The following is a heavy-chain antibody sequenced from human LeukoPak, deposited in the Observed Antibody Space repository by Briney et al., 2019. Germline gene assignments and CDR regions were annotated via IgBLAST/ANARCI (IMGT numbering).Heavy chain of an antibody. D-gene: IGHD6-13*01. CDR2: IYYSGST. V-gene: IGHV4-59*04. CDR3: ARSSWSFDYFDY. J-gene: IGHJ4*02. Sequence: SETLSLTCTVSGGSISSYYWSWIRQPPGKGLEWIGYIYYSGSTYYNPSLKSRVTISVDTSKNQFSLKLSSVTAADTAVYYCARSSWSFDYFDYWGQGTLVTVSS. CDR1: GGSISSYY.